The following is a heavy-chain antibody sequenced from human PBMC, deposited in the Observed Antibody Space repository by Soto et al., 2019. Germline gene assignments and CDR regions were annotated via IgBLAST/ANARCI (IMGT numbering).Heavy chain of an antibody. CDR3: AKDRAVTRGPVEDYFDY. Sequence: SETLSLTCIVSGGSVSSGTYYWSWIRQPPGKGPEWIGYIYYTGSTKYSPSLKSRVTISVDTSKNQFSLKLGSVTAADTAVYYCAKDRAVTRGPVEDYFDYWGQGTLVTVSS. CDR1: GGSVSSGTYY. J-gene: IGHJ4*02. D-gene: IGHD3-10*01. CDR2: IYYTGST. V-gene: IGHV4-61*01.